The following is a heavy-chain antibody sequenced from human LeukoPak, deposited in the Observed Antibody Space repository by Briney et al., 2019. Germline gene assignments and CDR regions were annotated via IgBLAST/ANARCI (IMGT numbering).Heavy chain of an antibody. D-gene: IGHD6-13*01. CDR2: INTDGSTT. Sequence: GGSLRLSCVVSGFTFSTYWMYWVRQAPGKGLVWVSRINTDGSTTNYADSVKGRVTISRDNTKNTLYLQMNTLRADDTAVYYCVGAGTFDYWGQGALVTVSS. CDR1: GFTFSTYW. CDR3: VGAGTFDY. J-gene: IGHJ4*02. V-gene: IGHV3-74*01.